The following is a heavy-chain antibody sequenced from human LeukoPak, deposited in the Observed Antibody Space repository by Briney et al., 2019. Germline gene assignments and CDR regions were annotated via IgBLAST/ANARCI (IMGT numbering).Heavy chain of an antibody. J-gene: IGHJ4*02. CDR2: INHSGST. D-gene: IGHD7-27*01. CDR3: ARHQTLGIVYFDS. V-gene: IGHV4-34*01. CDR1: GGSFSGYY. Sequence: SETLSLTCAVYGGSFSGYYWSWIRQPPGKGLEWIGEINHSGSTNYNPSLKSRVTISVDTSKNQFSLRLSSVTAADTAVYYCARHQTLGIVYFDSWGQGTLVTVSS.